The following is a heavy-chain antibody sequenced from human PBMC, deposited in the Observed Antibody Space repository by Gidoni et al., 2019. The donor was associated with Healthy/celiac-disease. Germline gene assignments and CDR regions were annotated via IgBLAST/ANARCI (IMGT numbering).Heavy chain of an antibody. D-gene: IGHD1-26*01. CDR3: AKGLIVGSTLAPFDI. J-gene: IGHJ3*02. CDR1: GFTFSRYA. CDR2: ISGSGDNT. Sequence: EVQLLESGGGLVQPGGSLRPSCAASGFTFSRYAMNWVRQAPGKGLECVSAISGSGDNTYYADSVKGRFTISRDNSKNTLYLQMNNLRAEDTAVYYCAKGLIVGSTLAPFDIWGQGTLVTVSS. V-gene: IGHV3-23*01.